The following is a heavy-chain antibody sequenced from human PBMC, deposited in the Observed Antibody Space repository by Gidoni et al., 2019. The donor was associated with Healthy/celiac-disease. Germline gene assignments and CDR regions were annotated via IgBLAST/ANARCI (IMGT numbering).Heavy chain of an antibody. D-gene: IGHD2-2*01. V-gene: IGHV4-34*01. CDR2: INHSGST. CDR3: ARGYHGYYYYYGMDV. J-gene: IGHJ6*02. CDR1: SFMGYS. Sequence: SFMGYSWGWIRKPPGKGLEWIGKINHSGSTNYNPPLKSRVTISVDTSKNQFSLKLSSVTAADTAVYYCARGYHGYYYYYGMDVWGQGTTVTVSS.